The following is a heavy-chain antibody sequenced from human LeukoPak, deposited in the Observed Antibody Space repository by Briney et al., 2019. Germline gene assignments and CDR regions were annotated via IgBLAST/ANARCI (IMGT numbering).Heavy chain of an antibody. CDR2: IYPSDSDT. J-gene: IGHJ4*02. Sequence: GESLKISCKGSGYSFSSYWIGWVRQMPGKGLEWMGIIYPSDSDTSYSPSFQGQVTISADKSISTAYLQWSSLKAPDTAIYYCARQRSRGYYDYWVQGTLVTVSS. D-gene: IGHD3-10*01. V-gene: IGHV5-51*01. CDR3: ARQRSRGYYDY. CDR1: GYSFSSYW.